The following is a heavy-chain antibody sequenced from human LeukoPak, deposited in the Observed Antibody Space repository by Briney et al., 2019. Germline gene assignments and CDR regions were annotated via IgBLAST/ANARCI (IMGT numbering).Heavy chain of an antibody. CDR3: ATCGGSCKHRGPCYYYYMDV. CDR1: GFTFSSYG. Sequence: TGGTLRLSCAASGFTFSSYGMHWVRQAPGKGLEWVAFIRYDGSNKYYADSVKGRFTISRDNSKNTLYLQMNSLRAEDTAVYYCATCGGSCKHRGPCYYYYMDVWGKGTTVTISS. D-gene: IGHD2-15*01. J-gene: IGHJ6*03. CDR2: IRYDGSNK. V-gene: IGHV3-30*02.